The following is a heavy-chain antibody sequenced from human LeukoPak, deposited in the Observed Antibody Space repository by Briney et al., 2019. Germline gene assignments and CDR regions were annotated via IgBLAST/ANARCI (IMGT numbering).Heavy chain of an antibody. V-gene: IGHV3-33*01. J-gene: IGHJ6*02. CDR3: ARISCTGGNCRPYSYYDMDV. CDR1: GFTFNTFG. Sequence: GGSLRLSCAASGFTFNTFGMNWVRQAPGKGLEWVAVIWYDGSNKYYADSVKGRFTISRDNSKSTLYLQVNSLRAEDTAVYYCARISCTGGNCRPYSYYDMDVWGQGTTVTVSS. CDR2: IWYDGSNK. D-gene: IGHD2-15*01.